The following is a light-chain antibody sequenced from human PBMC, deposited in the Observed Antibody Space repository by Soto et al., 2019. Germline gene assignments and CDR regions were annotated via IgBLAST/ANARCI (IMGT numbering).Light chain of an antibody. J-gene: IGLJ1*01. Sequence: QSVLTQPPSVSGAPGQRVTISCTGSSSNIGAGYDVHWYQQLPGTAPKLLIYGNSNRPSGVPDRFSGSKSGTSASLAITGLQAEDEADYYCSSYTSSNTYVFGTGTRSPS. CDR3: SSYTSSNTYV. V-gene: IGLV1-40*01. CDR2: GNS. CDR1: SSNIGAGYD.